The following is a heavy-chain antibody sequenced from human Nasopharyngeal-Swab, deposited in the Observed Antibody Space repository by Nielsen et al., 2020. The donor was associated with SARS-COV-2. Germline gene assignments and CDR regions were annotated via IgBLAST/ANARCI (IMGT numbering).Heavy chain of an antibody. D-gene: IGHD3-10*01. J-gene: IGHJ4*02. CDR1: GFTFSSYA. V-gene: IGHV3-23*01. Sequence: GESLKISCAASGFTFSSYAMRWVRQAPGKGLEWVSAISGSGGSTYYADSVKGRFTISRDNSNNTLYLQMNSLRAEDTAVYYCAKDPNYYGSGSWDNWGQGTLVTVSS. CDR3: AKDPNYYGSGSWDN. CDR2: ISGSGGST.